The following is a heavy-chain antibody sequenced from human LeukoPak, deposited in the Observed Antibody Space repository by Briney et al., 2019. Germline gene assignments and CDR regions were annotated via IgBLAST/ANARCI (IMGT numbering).Heavy chain of an antibody. V-gene: IGHV3-7*01. J-gene: IGHJ6*03. Sequence: GGSLRLSCAASGFTFSSYWMSWVRQAPGKGLEWVANIKQDGSEKYYVDSVKGRFTISRDNAKNSLYLQMNSLRAEDTAVYYCARPRGDYRYYYYYMDVWGKGTTVTISS. D-gene: IGHD4-17*01. CDR2: IKQDGSEK. CDR3: ARPRGDYRYYYYYMDV. CDR1: GFTFSSYW.